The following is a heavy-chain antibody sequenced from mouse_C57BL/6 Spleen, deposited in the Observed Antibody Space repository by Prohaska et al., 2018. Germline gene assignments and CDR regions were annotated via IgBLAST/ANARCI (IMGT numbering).Heavy chain of an antibody. J-gene: IGHJ3*01. CDR2: IRNKANNHAT. V-gene: IGHV6-6*01. CDR3: TPITTVTPFAY. CDR1: W. Sequence: WMDWVRQSPEKGLEWVADIRNKANNHATYYAESVKGRFTISIDNSKSSVYLQMISLTAEDTGIYYCTPITTVTPFAYWGQGTLVTVSA. D-gene: IGHD1-1*01.